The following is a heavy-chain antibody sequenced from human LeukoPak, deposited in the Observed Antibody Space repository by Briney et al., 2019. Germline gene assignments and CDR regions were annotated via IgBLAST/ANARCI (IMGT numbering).Heavy chain of an antibody. CDR2: IFHSGNT. D-gene: IGHD2-15*01. CDR1: GGSISSNNW. CDR3: ARGVTSIVVVVAAPYNWFDP. Sequence: PSETLSLTCAVSGGSISSNNWWTWVRPPPGKGLEWIGEIFHSGNTNYNPSLKSRVTISVDKSKNQFSLKLSSVTAADTAVYYCARGVTSIVVVVAAPYNWFDPWGQGTLVTVSS. V-gene: IGHV4-4*02. J-gene: IGHJ5*02.